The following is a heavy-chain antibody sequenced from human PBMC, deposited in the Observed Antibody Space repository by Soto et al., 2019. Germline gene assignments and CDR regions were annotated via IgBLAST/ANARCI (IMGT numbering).Heavy chain of an antibody. D-gene: IGHD2-21*02. V-gene: IGHV4-30-4*01. J-gene: IGHJ6*02. CDR1: GGSFSSNDNY. CDR3: ARDRLVTLPYFYYYGMDV. Sequence: KPSETLSLTCTVSGGSFSSNDNYWTWIRQPPGKGLEWIGYIYSSGSTYYNPSLKSRVTISVDTSKNQFSLNVRSVTAADTAVYYCARDRLVTLPYFYYYGMDVWGQGTTVTVSS. CDR2: IYSSGST.